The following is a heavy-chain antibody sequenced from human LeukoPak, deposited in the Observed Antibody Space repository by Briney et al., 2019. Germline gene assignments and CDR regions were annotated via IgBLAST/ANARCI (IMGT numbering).Heavy chain of an antibody. Sequence: ASVKVSCKASGYTFTSYGISWVRQAPGQGLEWMGWISAYNGNTNYAQKLQDRVTMTTDTSTSTAYMELRSLRSDDTAVYYCARVSPPPSYYDFWSGLNYYYYMDVWGKGTTVTVSS. V-gene: IGHV1-18*01. J-gene: IGHJ6*03. CDR1: GYTFTSYG. D-gene: IGHD3-3*01. CDR2: ISAYNGNT. CDR3: ARVSPPPSYYDFWSGLNYYYYMDV.